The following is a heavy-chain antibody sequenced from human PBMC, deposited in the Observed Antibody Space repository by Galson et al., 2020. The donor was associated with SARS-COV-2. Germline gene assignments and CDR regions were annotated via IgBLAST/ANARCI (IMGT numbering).Heavy chain of an antibody. CDR1: GKKNSSYA. Sequence: LIRASAGKKNSSYAMSWVRQAPGRGLEWVSDIRGSGDSTHYADSVKGRFTISRENSKNTLYLQMNSLRADDTAVYYCVKPYYDLCSGYYDLDYWGQGTLVTVSS. D-gene: IGHD3-3*01. CDR2: IRGSGDST. V-gene: IGHV3-23*01. J-gene: IGHJ4*02. CDR3: VKPYYDLCSGYYDLDY.